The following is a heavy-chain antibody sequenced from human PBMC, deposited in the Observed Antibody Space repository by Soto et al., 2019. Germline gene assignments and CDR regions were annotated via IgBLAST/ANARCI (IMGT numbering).Heavy chain of an antibody. D-gene: IGHD1-1*01. V-gene: IGHV3-33*01. J-gene: IGHJ4*02. CDR3: ARVPFGTTRDFDF. CDR2: IWYDGFNK. Sequence: GESLKISCAVSGFTFSNYGIHWVRQAPGKGLEWVAVIWYDGFNKYYADSVKGRFTISRDASKNTLYLQINSLRVEDTAIYYCARVPFGTTRDFDFWGQGTLVTVSS. CDR1: GFTFSNYG.